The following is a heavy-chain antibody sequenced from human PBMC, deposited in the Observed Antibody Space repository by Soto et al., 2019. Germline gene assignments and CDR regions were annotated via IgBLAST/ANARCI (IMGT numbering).Heavy chain of an antibody. V-gene: IGHV3-23*01. CDR3: AKGIYSYGYNSFDY. CDR2: ISGSGDST. J-gene: IGHJ4*02. D-gene: IGHD5-18*01. CDR1: GFTFSSYA. Sequence: GGALRLSCAASGFTFSSYAISWVRQAPGKGLEWVSAISGSGDSTYDADSVKGRFTISRDNSKNTLYLQMNSLRAEDTAVYYCAKGIYSYGYNSFDYWSQGTLVTVSS.